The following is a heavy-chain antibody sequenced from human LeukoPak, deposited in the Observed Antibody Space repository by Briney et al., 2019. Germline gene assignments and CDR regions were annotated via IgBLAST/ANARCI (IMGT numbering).Heavy chain of an antibody. CDR1: GGSISSNRYH. CDR2: IYYSGNT. J-gene: IGHJ3*02. CDR3: ARLITMILVPDHRRGAFDI. D-gene: IGHD3-22*01. V-gene: IGHV4-39*01. Sequence: SETLSLTCTVSGGSISSNRYHWGWVRQPPGKGLEWIGNIYYSGNTYYNPSLKSQVTISVDTSKSQFSLKLTSVTAAHTAVYYCARLITMILVPDHRRGAFDIWGQGTMVTVSS.